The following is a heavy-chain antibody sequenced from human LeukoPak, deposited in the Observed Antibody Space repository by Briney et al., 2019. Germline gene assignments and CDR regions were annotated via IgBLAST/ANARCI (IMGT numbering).Heavy chain of an antibody. V-gene: IGHV4-34*01. J-gene: IGHJ4*02. CDR2: INHSGST. D-gene: IGHD2-2*01. Sequence: SETLSLTCAVYGGSFSGYYWSWIRQPPGKGLEWIGEINHSGSTNYNPSLKSRVTISVDTSKNQFSLKLGSVTAADTAVYYCARVSSTRNYYFDYWGQGTLVTVSS. CDR3: ARVSSTRNYYFDY. CDR1: GGSFSGYY.